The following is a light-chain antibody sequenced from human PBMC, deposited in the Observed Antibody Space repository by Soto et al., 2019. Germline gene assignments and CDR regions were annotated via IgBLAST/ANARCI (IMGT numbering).Light chain of an antibody. CDR1: QSVNYY. V-gene: IGKV3-11*01. CDR2: EAS. Sequence: EMMLTQSPGTLSLSPGERATLSCRASQSVNYYLAWYQQKPGQAPRLLIYEASNRATGIPARFSASGSGTDFTLTISSLEPEDFAVYYCQQRSNTFGQGTRLEIK. CDR3: QQRSNT. J-gene: IGKJ5*01.